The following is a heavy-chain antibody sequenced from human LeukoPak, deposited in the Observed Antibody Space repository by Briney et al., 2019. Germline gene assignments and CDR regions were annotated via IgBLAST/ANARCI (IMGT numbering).Heavy chain of an antibody. Sequence: GGSLRLSCTASGFTFSSYSMYWVRQAPGKGLDWVAVISYDGTDKYYADSVKGRFTVSRDNSDNTLYLQMKRLRVEDTAVYYCARGRTAMVKNYGMDVWGQGTTVTVSS. CDR2: ISYDGTDK. CDR1: GFTFSSYS. V-gene: IGHV3-30-3*01. D-gene: IGHD5-18*01. J-gene: IGHJ6*02. CDR3: ARGRTAMVKNYGMDV.